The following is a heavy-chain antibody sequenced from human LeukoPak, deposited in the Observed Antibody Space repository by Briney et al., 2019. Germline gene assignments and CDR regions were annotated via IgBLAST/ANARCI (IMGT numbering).Heavy chain of an antibody. V-gene: IGHV4-30-2*01. CDR1: GGSISSGGYY. Sequence: SETLSLTCTVSGGSISSGGYYWSWIRQPPGKGLEWIGYIYHSGSTYYNPSLKSRVTISVDRSKNQFSLKLSSVTAADTAVYYCAKAGITSSWYYFDYWGQGTLVTVSS. J-gene: IGHJ4*02. CDR3: AKAGITSSWYYFDY. CDR2: IYHSGST. D-gene: IGHD6-13*01.